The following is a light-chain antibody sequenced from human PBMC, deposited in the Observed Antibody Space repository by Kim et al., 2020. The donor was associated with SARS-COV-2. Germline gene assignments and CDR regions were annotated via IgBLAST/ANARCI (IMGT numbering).Light chain of an antibody. J-gene: IGKJ1*01. CDR1: QSVRTN. Sequence: VSPGERATLSGRASQSVRTNLAWYQQKPGQAPRLLIYGASTRATGIPASFSGSGFGTEFTLTISSLQSEDFAIYYCLQYNNRPRTFGQGTKVDIK. CDR2: GAS. CDR3: LQYNNRPRT. V-gene: IGKV3-15*01.